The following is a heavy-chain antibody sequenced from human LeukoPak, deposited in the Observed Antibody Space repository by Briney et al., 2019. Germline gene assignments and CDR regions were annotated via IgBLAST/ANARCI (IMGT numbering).Heavy chain of an antibody. J-gene: IGHJ5*02. CDR3: ARVMVVVVAATSRGPNNWFDP. D-gene: IGHD2-15*01. CDR1: GFTVSRNY. V-gene: IGHV3-53*01. CDR2: IYSSSST. Sequence: VGCLRVSCAASGFTVSRNYMSWVRQAPGTGLEWVSVIYSSSSTYYADSVKGRVTISRDNAKNTLYLQMNSLRAEDTAVYYCARVMVVVVAATSRGPNNWFDPWGQGTLVTVSS.